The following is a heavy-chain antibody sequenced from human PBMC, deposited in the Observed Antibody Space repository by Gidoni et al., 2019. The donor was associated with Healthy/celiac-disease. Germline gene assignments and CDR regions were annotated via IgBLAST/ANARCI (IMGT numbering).Heavy chain of an antibody. J-gene: IGHJ2*01. Sequence: QVQLQQAGPCLAKQSHPLLLTCAIVGQSVSRSQADWNWIRQSPSNGLEWLGRTCYRSKWYNDYAVSVKSRVTINPDTSKNRFALRLSSVTPEDTSVYYCARDRAVVAARLGWYFNLWGRGTLVTVSS. D-gene: IGHD6-6*01. V-gene: IGHV6-1*01. CDR1: GQSVSRSQAD. CDR2: TCYRSKWYN. CDR3: ARDRAVVAARLGWYFNL.